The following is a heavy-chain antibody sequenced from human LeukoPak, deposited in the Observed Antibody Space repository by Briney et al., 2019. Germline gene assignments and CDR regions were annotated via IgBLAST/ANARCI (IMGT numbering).Heavy chain of an antibody. Sequence: ASVKVSCKASGYTFTSYDINWVRQATGQGLEWMGWMNPNSGNTGYAQKFQGRVTITRNTSISTAYMELSSLRSEDTAVYYCAKNTALTGEFESWGQGTLVTVSS. V-gene: IGHV1-8*01. J-gene: IGHJ4*02. D-gene: IGHD7-27*01. CDR2: MNPNSGNT. CDR1: GYTFTSYD. CDR3: AKNTALTGEFES.